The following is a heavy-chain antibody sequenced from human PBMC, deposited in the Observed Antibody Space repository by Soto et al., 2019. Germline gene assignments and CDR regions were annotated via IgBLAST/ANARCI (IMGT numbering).Heavy chain of an antibody. D-gene: IGHD4-4*01. V-gene: IGHV3-23*01. J-gene: IGHJ6*03. CDR2: ISGSGGST. Sequence: GGSLRLSCAASGLTFSNYAMNWVRQAPGKGLEWVSAISGSGGSTHYADSVKGRFTISRDNSKDNLYLQMNSLRAEDTAVYYCARDLLTSLQIYYYYMDVWGKGTTVTVSS. CDR1: GLTFSNYA. CDR3: ARDLLTSLQIYYYYMDV.